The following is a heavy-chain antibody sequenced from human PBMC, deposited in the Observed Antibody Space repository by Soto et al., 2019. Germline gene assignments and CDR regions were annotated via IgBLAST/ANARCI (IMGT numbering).Heavy chain of an antibody. V-gene: IGHV6-1*01. J-gene: IGHJ4*01. CDR1: GDSVSSNSAG. CDR2: TYYRSKWYY. Sequence: QVQLQQSGPGLVKPSQTLSLTCAITGDSVSSNSAGWSWVRQSPSRGLEWLGRTYYRSKWYYEYAVSVRGRITINPGSSTNQYSLQLNSVTPEDTALYFCARGEQYSGRIFDYWGQGTLVTVSS. D-gene: IGHD1-26*01. CDR3: ARGEQYSGRIFDY.